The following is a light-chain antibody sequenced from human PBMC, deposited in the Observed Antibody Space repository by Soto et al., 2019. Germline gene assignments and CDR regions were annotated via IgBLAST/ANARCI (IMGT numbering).Light chain of an antibody. CDR1: QSVSSSC. Sequence: EMVLTQSRGTLSLSPGERATLSCGASQSVSSSCLAWYQQKPGQAPRLFIYDTSRRATGIPDRFSGSGSGKDFTLTISILEPEDFAVYYRQQYGSSPLTFGAGTKVAIK. CDR2: DTS. V-gene: IGKV3-20*01. CDR3: QQYGSSPLT. J-gene: IGKJ4*01.